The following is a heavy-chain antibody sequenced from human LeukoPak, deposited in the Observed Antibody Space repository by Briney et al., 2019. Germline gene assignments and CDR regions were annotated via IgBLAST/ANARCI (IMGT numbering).Heavy chain of an antibody. Sequence: TGGSLRLSCAASGFTFSSYSMNWVRQAPGKGLEWVSSISSSSSYIYYADSVKGRFTISRDNAKNSLYPQMNSLRAEDTAVYYCARLVCSSTSCYDYWGQGTLVTVSS. CDR3: ARLVCSSTSCYDY. CDR2: ISSSSSYI. V-gene: IGHV3-21*01. CDR1: GFTFSSYS. D-gene: IGHD2-2*01. J-gene: IGHJ4*02.